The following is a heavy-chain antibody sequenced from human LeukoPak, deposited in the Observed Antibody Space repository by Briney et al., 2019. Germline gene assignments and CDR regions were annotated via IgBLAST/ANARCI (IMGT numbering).Heavy chain of an antibody. V-gene: IGHV5-51*01. J-gene: IGHJ3*02. CDR3: ARPGIAARSDAFDI. D-gene: IGHD6-6*01. Sequence: GESLQISCKGSGYSFTSYWIGWVRQMPGKGLEWMGIIYPGDSDTRYSPSFQGQVTISADKSISTAYLQWSNLKASDTAMYYCARPGIAARSDAFDIWGQGTMITVSS. CDR1: GYSFTSYW. CDR2: IYPGDSDT.